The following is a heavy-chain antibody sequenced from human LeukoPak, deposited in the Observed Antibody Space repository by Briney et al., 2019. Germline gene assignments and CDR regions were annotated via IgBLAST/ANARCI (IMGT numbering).Heavy chain of an antibody. CDR3: AKAQGYCSGGSCYHWFHP. V-gene: IGHV3-48*03. CDR1: GFTFSSYE. Sequence: GGSLRLSCAASGFTFSSYEMNWVRQAPGKGLEWVSYISSSGRTFYYADSVKGRFTISRDNNKNFLYLQMSSLRTEDTAFYYCAKAQGYCSGGSCYHWFHPWGQGTLVTVSS. J-gene: IGHJ5*02. CDR2: ISSSGRTF. D-gene: IGHD2-15*01.